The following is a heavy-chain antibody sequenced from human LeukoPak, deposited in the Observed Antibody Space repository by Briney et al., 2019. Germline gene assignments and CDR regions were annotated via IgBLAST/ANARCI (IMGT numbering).Heavy chain of an antibody. CDR2: IKQDGSEK. Sequence: GGSLRLSCAASGFTFSSHWVTWVRQAPGKGLEWVANIKQDGSEKYYVDSVKGRFTISRDNAKNSLYLQMNSLRAEDTAVYYCARDRSRLGYWGQGTLVTVSS. J-gene: IGHJ4*02. CDR3: ARDRSRLGY. CDR1: GFTFSSHW. V-gene: IGHV3-7*01.